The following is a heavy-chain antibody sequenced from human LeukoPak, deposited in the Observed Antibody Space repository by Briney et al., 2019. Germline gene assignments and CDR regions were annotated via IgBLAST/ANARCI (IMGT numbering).Heavy chain of an antibody. J-gene: IGHJ6*03. V-gene: IGHV4-34*01. CDR3: ARRVGSGSYYNHLISYYYYYYVDV. D-gene: IGHD3-10*01. Sequence: SETLSLTCAVYGGSFGAYYWSWIRQPPGKGLEWIGEINHSGTTNYNPSLQSRVTISVDTSKNQFSLKLSSVTAADTAVYYCARRVGSGSYYNHLISYYYYYYVDVWGKGTTVTISS. CDR2: INHSGTT. CDR1: GGSFGAYY.